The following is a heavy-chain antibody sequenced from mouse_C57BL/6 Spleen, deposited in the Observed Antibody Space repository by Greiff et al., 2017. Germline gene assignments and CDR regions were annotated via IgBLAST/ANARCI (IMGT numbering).Heavy chain of an antibody. Sequence: QVQLQQPGAELVKPGASVKLSCKASGYTFTSYWMQWVKQRPGQGLEWIGEIDPSDSYTNYNQKFKGKATLTVDTSSSTAYMQLSSLTSEDSAVYYCASDGYWGQGTLVTVSA. CDR2: IDPSDSYT. CDR3: ASDGY. J-gene: IGHJ3*02. CDR1: GYTFTSYW. V-gene: IGHV1-50*01.